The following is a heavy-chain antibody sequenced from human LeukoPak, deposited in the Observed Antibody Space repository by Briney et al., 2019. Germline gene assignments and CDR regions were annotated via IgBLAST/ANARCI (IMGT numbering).Heavy chain of an antibody. CDR3: AREGARSYSGYADY. V-gene: IGHV3-53*01. D-gene: IGHD5-12*01. CDR1: GFTVDSNY. CDR2: IYTGGNT. Sequence: SGGSLRLSCAASGFTVDSNYLSWVRQAPGKGLEWVSTIYTGGNTYYAASVKGRFTISRDNAKNSLYLQMNSLRAEDTAVYYCAREGARSYSGYADYWGQGTLVTVSS. J-gene: IGHJ4*02.